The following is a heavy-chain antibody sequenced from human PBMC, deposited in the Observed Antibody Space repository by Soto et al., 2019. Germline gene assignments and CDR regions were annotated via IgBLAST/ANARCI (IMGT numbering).Heavy chain of an antibody. CDR3: ARTSSRWPTHYFDY. CDR1: GGSVSSGSYY. CDR2: IYYSGST. J-gene: IGHJ4*02. Sequence: SETLSLTCTVSGGSVSSGSYYWSWIRQPPGKGLEWIGYIYYSGSTNYNPSLKSRVTISVDTSKNQFSLKLSSVTAADTAVYYCARTSSRWPTHYFDYWGQGTLVTVS. D-gene: IGHD2-2*01. V-gene: IGHV4-61*01.